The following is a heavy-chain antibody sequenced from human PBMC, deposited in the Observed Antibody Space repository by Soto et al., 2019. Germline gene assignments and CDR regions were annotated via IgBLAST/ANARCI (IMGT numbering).Heavy chain of an antibody. Sequence: SETLSLTCAVDGGSFSDYYWSWIRQPPGKGLEWIGEIYYSGSTNYNPSLKSRVTISVDKSKNQFSLKLSSVTAADTAVYYCARDRGYGSGIAWFDPWGQGTLVTVSS. CDR1: GGSFSDYY. CDR2: IYYSGST. V-gene: IGHV4-34*01. J-gene: IGHJ5*02. CDR3: ARDRGYGSGIAWFDP. D-gene: IGHD3-10*01.